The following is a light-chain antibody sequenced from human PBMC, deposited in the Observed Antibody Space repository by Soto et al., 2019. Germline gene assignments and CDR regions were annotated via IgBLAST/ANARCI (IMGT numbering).Light chain of an antibody. J-gene: IGLJ2*01. CDR2: SNN. V-gene: IGLV1-44*01. CDR3: AALGDSLNGLVV. CDR1: SSNIGSNT. Sequence: QSVLTQPPSASGTPGQRVTISFSGTSSNIGSNTVNWYQQLPGTAPKLLIYSNNQRPSGVPDRFSGSKSGSSASLAISGLQPEDEADYYCAALGDSLNGLVVFGGGTKLTVL.